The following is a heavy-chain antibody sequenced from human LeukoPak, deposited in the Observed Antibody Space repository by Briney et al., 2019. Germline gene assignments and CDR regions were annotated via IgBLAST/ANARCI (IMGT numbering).Heavy chain of an antibody. J-gene: IGHJ6*02. V-gene: IGHV3-21*01. CDR1: GFTFSSYS. CDR2: ISSSSSYI. D-gene: IGHD4-17*01. Sequence: GGSLRLSCAASGFTFSSYSMNWVRQAPGKGLEWVSSISSSSSYIYYADSVKGRFTISRDNAKNSLYLQMNSLRAEDTAVYYCARDDYGDYEVSYYYGMDVWGQGTTVTVSS. CDR3: ARDDYGDYEVSYYYGMDV.